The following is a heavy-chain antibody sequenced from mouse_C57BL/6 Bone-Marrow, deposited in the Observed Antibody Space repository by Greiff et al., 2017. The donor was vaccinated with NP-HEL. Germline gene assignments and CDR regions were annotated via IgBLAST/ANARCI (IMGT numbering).Heavy chain of an antibody. V-gene: IGHV5-17*01. J-gene: IGHJ2*01. CDR3: ARGVIREVSYFDY. CDR2: ISSGSSTI. D-gene: IGHD1-1*01. CDR1: GFTFSDYG. Sequence: DVKLVESGGGLVKPGGSLKLSCAASGFTFSDYGMHWVRQAPEKGLAWVAYISSGSSTIYYADTVKGRFTISRDNAKNTLFLQMTSLRSEDTAMYYCARGVIREVSYFDYWGQGTTLTVSS.